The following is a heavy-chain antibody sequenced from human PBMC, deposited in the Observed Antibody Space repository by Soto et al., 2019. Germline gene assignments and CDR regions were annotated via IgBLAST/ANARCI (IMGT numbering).Heavy chain of an antibody. CDR1: GFTYSGYA. D-gene: IGHD1-1*01. J-gene: IGHJ5*02. V-gene: IGHV3-23*01. Sequence: EVQLLESGGVLVQPGGSLRLSCAASGFTYSGYAMSWVRQAPGKGLEWVSSISGSGGNTYYADSVKGRFTISRDNSKNTLYLQMNSLRVEDTAIYYCAKDRSSAGTTVRFDPWGQGTLVTVSS. CDR2: ISGSGGNT. CDR3: AKDRSSAGTTVRFDP.